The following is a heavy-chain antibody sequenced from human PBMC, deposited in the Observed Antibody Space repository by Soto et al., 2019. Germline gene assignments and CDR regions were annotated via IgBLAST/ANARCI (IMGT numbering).Heavy chain of an antibody. D-gene: IGHD3-10*01. CDR3: ARGYGSGNYPPDY. J-gene: IGHJ4*02. Sequence: PSETLSLTCTVSGGSISSGGYYWTWIRQHPGIGLEWIGYIYHSGTTYFNPSLRSRVTISIDTPENQFSLKLSSVTAADTAVYYCARGYGSGNYPPDYWGQGARVTVSS. CDR2: IYHSGTT. CDR1: GGSISSGGYY. V-gene: IGHV4-31*03.